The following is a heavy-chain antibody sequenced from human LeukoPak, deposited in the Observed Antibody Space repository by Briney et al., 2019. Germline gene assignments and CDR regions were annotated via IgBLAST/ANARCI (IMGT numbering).Heavy chain of an antibody. V-gene: IGHV4-34*01. CDR1: GGSFSGYY. Sequence: SSETLSLTCAVYGGSFSGYYWSWIRQPPGKGLEWIGEINHSGSTNYNPSLKSRVTISVDTSKNQFSLKLSSVTAADTAVYYCASCPYYYDSSGYSCNNWFDPWGQGTLVTVSS. D-gene: IGHD3-22*01. CDR2: INHSGST. J-gene: IGHJ5*02. CDR3: ASCPYYYDSSGYSCNNWFDP.